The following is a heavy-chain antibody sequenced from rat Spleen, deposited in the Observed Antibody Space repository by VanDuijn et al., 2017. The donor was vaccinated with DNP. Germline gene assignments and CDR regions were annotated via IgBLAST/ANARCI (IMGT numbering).Heavy chain of an antibody. CDR3: ARHGDLRYTTDYYYETYWYFDF. V-gene: IGHV5-31*01. J-gene: IGHJ1*01. D-gene: IGHD1-6*01. Sequence: EVQLVESGGGPVQPGRSLKLSCVASGFIFSNYWMTWIRQAPGKGLEWVASISSTGDNTYYSDSVKGRFSLSSDNAQSTLNLQMDSLRSEDTATYYRARHGDLRYTTDYYYETYWYFDFWGPGTMVTVSS. CDR1: GFIFSNYW. CDR2: ISSTGDNT.